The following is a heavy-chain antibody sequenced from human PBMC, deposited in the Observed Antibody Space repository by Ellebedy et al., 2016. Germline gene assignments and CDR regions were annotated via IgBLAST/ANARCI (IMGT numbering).Heavy chain of an antibody. CDR3: VTTVQTVDY. V-gene: IGHV5-51*01. J-gene: IGHJ4*02. CDR1: GFSFSSYW. Sequence: GESLKISCQGSGFSFSSYWIGWVRQMPGKGLEWMGSLYPGDSDPRYGPSFQGQVIISADQYISTAYLQWSSLKASDTIMYYCVTTVQTVDYWGQGTLVTVSS. CDR2: LYPGDSDP. D-gene: IGHD4-11*01.